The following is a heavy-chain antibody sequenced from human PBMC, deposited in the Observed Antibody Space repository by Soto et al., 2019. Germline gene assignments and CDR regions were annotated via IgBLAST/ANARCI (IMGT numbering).Heavy chain of an antibody. CDR1: GFTFGDYA. Sequence: PGGSLRLSCTASGFTFGDYAMSWFRQAPGKGLEWVGFIRSKAYGGTTEYAASVKGRFTISRDDSKSIAYLQMNSLKTEDTAVYYCTRELITMIVVDNNPPFDYWGQGTLVTVS. V-gene: IGHV3-49*03. CDR3: TRELITMIVVDNNPPFDY. D-gene: IGHD3-22*01. J-gene: IGHJ4*02. CDR2: IRSKAYGGTT.